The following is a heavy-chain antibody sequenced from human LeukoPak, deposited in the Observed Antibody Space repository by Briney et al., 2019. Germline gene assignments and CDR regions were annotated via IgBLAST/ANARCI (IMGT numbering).Heavy chain of an antibody. Sequence: PSETLSLTCSVSGDSIRSYYWNWIRQPPGKGLEWIAYINYSGTTNYNPSLKSRVSTSVDASKNQFSLALTSVTAADTAVYYCTTFQFGRNWFDPWGQGTLVTVSS. CDR1: GDSIRSYY. J-gene: IGHJ5*02. V-gene: IGHV4-59*08. CDR2: INYSGTT. CDR3: TTFQFGRNWFDP. D-gene: IGHD3/OR15-3a*01.